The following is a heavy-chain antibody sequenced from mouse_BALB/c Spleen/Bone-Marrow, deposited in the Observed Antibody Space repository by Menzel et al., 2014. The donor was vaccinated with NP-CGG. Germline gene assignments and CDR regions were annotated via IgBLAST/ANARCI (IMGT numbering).Heavy chain of an antibody. Sequence: QVQLKESGAELARPGASVKMSCKASGYTFXTYTIHWVKQRPGQGLEWIGYINPSSGYANYNQNFKDKATLTADKSSSTAYMQLSSLTSEDSAVYYCTRITTVVRYFDVWGTGTTVTVS. CDR2: INPSSGYA. J-gene: IGHJ1*03. D-gene: IGHD1-1*01. CDR1: GYTFXTYT. V-gene: IGHV1-4*01. CDR3: TRITTVVRYFDV.